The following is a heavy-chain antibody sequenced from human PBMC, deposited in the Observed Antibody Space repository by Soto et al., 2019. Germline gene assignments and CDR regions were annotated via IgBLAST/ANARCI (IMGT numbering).Heavy chain of an antibody. V-gene: IGHV4-34*01. CDR1: GGSFSGYY. CDR3: ARGSRVAGIFKDYYYYGMDV. Sequence: SETLSLTCAVYGGSFSGYYWSWIRQPPGKGLEWIGEINHSGSTNYNPSLKSRVTISVDTSKNQFSLKLSSVTAADTAVYYCARGSRVAGIFKDYYYYGMDVWCEGTTVTVSS. CDR2: INHSGST. D-gene: IGHD6-19*01. J-gene: IGHJ6*04.